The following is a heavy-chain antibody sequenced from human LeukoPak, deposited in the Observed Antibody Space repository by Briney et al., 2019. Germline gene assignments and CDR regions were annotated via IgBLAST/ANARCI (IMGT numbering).Heavy chain of an antibody. Sequence: GGSLRLSCAASGFTFSSYSMNWVRQAPGKGLEWVSFIYTDGNTFYADSAKGRFTISRDNSKNTLHLQMTSLRPEDTAVYYCARGLRTTTTFDLWGQGTLVTVSS. CDR3: ARGLRTTTTFDL. CDR2: IYTDGNT. V-gene: IGHV3-53*01. CDR1: GFTFSSYS. J-gene: IGHJ4*02. D-gene: IGHD2/OR15-2a*01.